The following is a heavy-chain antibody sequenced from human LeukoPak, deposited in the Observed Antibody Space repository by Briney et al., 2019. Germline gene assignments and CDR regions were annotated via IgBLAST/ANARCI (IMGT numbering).Heavy chain of an antibody. V-gene: IGHV3-13*04. CDR2: IDTAGDT. CDR3: AKAAISDAGYSSTWYFTD. D-gene: IGHD6-13*01. J-gene: IGHJ4*02. Sequence: GGSLRLSCSASGFTFSSYDMHWVRQATGKGLEWVSAIDTAGDTHYPGSVKGRFTISRENAKNSLYLQMNSLRAGDTAVYYCAKAAISDAGYSSTWYFTDWGQGTLVTVSS. CDR1: GFTFSSYD.